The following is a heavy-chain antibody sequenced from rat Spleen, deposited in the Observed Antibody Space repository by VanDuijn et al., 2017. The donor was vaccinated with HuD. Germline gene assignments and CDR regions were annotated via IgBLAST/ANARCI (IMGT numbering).Heavy chain of an antibody. J-gene: IGHJ1*01. CDR1: GFTFSNYD. D-gene: IGHD1-12*02. CDR2: LTPSGVNT. CDR3: ARHLYYDGTYYYRWYFDF. Sequence: EVQLVESGGGLVQPGRSLKLSCAASGFTFSNYDIAWVRQAPTKGLAWVVSLTPSGVNTYYRDSVKGRFTISRDNAKNTQYLQMDSLRSEDTATYYCARHLYYDGTYYYRWYFDFWGPGTMVTVSS. V-gene: IGHV5S13*01.